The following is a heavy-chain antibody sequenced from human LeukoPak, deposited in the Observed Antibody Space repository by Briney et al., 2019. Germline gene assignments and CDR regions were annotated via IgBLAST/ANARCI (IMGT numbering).Heavy chain of an antibody. V-gene: IGHV4-39*01. CDR3: ARSMVRGLKRGYFDY. J-gene: IGHJ4*02. Sequence: SETLSLTCTVSGGSISSSSYYWGWIRQPPGKGLEWIGSIYYSGSTYYNPSLKSRVTISVDTSKNQFSLKLSSVTAADTAVYYCARSMVRGLKRGYFDYWGQGALVAVSS. CDR2: IYYSGST. CDR1: GGSISSSSYY. D-gene: IGHD3-10*01.